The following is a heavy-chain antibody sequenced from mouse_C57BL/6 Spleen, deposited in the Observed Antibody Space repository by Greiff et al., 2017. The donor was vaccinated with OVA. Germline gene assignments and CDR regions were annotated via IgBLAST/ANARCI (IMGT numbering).Heavy chain of an antibody. CDR2: ITPSSGYT. J-gene: IGHJ2*01. D-gene: IGHD1-1*01. CDR1: GYTFTSYT. V-gene: IGHV1-4*01. CDR3: ARWIITTFYFDY. Sequence: QVQLQQSGAELARPGASVKMSCKASGYTFTSYTMHWVKQRPGQGLEWIGYITPSSGYTKYNQKFKDKATLTADKSSSTAYMQLSSLTSEDSAVYYCARWIITTFYFDYWGQGTTLTVSS.